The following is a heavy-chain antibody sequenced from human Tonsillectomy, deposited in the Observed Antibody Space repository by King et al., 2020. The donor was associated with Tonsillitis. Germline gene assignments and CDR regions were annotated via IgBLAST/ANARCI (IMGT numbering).Heavy chain of an antibody. CDR3: ARAQMEGEVTASYPSPPAFDI. CDR1: VGSFSGYY. V-gene: IGHV4-34*01. D-gene: IGHD2-21*02. CDR2: INHSGST. J-gene: IGHJ3*02. Sequence: VQLQQWGAGLLKPSETLSLTCAVYVGSFSGYYWGWIRQPPGKGLEWIGEINHSGSTNYNPSLKSRVTISVDTSKNQFSLKLSSVTAADTAVYYCARAQMEGEVTASYPSPPAFDIWGQGTMVTVSS.